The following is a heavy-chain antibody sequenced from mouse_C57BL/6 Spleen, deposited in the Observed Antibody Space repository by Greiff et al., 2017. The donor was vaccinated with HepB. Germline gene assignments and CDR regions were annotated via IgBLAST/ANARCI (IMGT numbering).Heavy chain of an antibody. J-gene: IGHJ3*01. Sequence: VESGGGLVQPGGSLKLSCAASGFTFSDYYMYWVRQTPEKRLEWVAYISNGGGSTYYPDTVKGRFTISRDNAKNTLYLQMSRLKSEDTAMYYCARHGLYGSSYCDYWGQGTLVTVSA. CDR2: ISNGGGST. CDR3: ARHGLYGSSYCDY. CDR1: GFTFSDYY. D-gene: IGHD1-1*01. V-gene: IGHV5-12*01.